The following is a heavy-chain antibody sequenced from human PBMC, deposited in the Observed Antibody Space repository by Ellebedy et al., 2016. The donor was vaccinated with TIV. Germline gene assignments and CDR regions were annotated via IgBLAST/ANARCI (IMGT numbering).Heavy chain of an antibody. CDR2: TNHSGNT. V-gene: IGHV4-34*01. CDR1: GGSFSGYY. D-gene: IGHD2-21*01. J-gene: IGHJ5*02. CDR3: ARAGGFSDFVVLDVAPRWFDP. Sequence: MPSETLSLTCTVYGGSFSGYYWSWIRQPPGKGLEWIGETNHSGNTNYNPSLKSRVTISVDTSRNQFSLKMSSVTAADTAVYYCARAGGFSDFVVLDVAPRWFDPWGQGILVTV.